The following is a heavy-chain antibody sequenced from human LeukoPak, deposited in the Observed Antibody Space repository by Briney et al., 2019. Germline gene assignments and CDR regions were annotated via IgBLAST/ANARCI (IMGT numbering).Heavy chain of an antibody. J-gene: IGHJ5*02. D-gene: IGHD2-2*01. CDR2: INHSEST. CDR3: ARGTHIVVVPAAILFDP. CDR1: GGSFSGYY. Sequence: PSETLSLTCAVYGGSFSGYYWSWIRQPPGKGLEWIGEINHSESTNYNPSLKSRVTISVDTSKNQFSLKLSSVTAADTAVYYCARGTHIVVVPAAILFDPWGQRTLVTVSS. V-gene: IGHV4-34*01.